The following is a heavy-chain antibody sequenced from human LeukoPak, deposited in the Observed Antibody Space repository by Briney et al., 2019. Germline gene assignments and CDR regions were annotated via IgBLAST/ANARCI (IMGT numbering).Heavy chain of an antibody. CDR3: ARDLVAAAGTLDY. D-gene: IGHD6-13*01. CDR2: IKQDGSEK. J-gene: IGHJ4*02. CDR1: GFIFSSYW. Sequence: GGSLRLSCAASGFIFSSYWMSWVRQAPGKGLEWVANIKQDGSEKYYVDSVKGRFTISRDNAKNSLYLQMNSLRAEDTAVYYCARDLVAAAGTLDYWGQGTLVTVSS. V-gene: IGHV3-7*01.